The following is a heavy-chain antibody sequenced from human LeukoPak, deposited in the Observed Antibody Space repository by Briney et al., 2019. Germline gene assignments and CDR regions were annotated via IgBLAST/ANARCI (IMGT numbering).Heavy chain of an antibody. V-gene: IGHV3-23*01. J-gene: IGHJ4*02. CDR1: GSTFSSYA. CDR2: ISGSGGST. CDR3: AKVRKTYYYDSNGYFPSPHYFDY. Sequence: GGSLRLSCAASGSTFSSYAMSWVRQAPGKGLEWVSAISGSGGSTYYADSVKGRFTISRDNSKNTLYLQMNSLRAEDTAVYYCAKVRKTYYYDSNGYFPSPHYFDYWGQGTLVTVSS. D-gene: IGHD3-22*01.